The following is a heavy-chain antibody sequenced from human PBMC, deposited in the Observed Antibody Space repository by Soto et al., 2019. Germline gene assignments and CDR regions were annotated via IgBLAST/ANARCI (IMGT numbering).Heavy chain of an antibody. CDR2: IIPIFGTA. D-gene: IGHD3-22*01. Sequence: QVQLVQSGAEVKKPGSSVKVSCKASGGTFSSYAISWVRQAPGQGLEWMGGIIPIFGTANYAQKFQGRVTITADESTSTAYMELSSLRSEDTAVYYCARRGYYYDGSGYFIEYYFDYWGQGTLVTVSS. CDR1: GGTFSSYA. CDR3: ARRGYYYDGSGYFIEYYFDY. J-gene: IGHJ4*02. V-gene: IGHV1-69*01.